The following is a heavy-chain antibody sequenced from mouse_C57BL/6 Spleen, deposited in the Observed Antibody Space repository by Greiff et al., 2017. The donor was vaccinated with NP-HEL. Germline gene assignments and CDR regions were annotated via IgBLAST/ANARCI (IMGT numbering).Heavy chain of an antibody. CDR2: ISDVFIYI. V-gene: IGHV5-4*03. CDR3: ARGYYDYEGYFDV. D-gene: IGHD2-4*01. J-gene: IGHJ1*03. CDR1: FLTSIIYA. Sequence: EVKLVESGGGLVKPSRSLKLSCAACFLTSIIYAISWVLHTPEKRLEWVATISDVFIYIYYPDNVKGRFTISRDNAKNNLYLPMSHVKSENTASYYCARGYYDYEGYFDVWGTGTTVTVSS.